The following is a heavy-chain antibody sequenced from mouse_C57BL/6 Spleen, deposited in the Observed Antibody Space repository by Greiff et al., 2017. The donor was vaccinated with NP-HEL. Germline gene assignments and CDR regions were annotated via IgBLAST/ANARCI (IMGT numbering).Heavy chain of an antibody. CDR3: ARSSATVVADY. J-gene: IGHJ2*01. CDR2: IDPSDSYT. Sequence: QVQLQQPGAELVMPGASVKLSCKASGYTFTSYWMHWVKQRPGQGLEWIGEIDPSDSYTNYNQKFKGKATLTVDKSSSTAYMQLSSLTSEDSAVNYCARSSATVVADYWGQGTTLTVSS. V-gene: IGHV1-69*01. D-gene: IGHD1-1*01. CDR1: GYTFTSYW.